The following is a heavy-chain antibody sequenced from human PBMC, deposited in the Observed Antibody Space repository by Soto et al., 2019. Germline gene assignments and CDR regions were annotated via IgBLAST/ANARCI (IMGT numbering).Heavy chain of an antibody. CDR3: ARGISSSWRPFDY. J-gene: IGHJ4*02. CDR1: DGSFSGYY. V-gene: IGHV4-34*01. CDR2: INHSGST. D-gene: IGHD6-13*01. Sequence: QVQLQQWGAGLLKPSETLSLTCAVYDGSFSGYYWSWIRQPPGKGLEWIGEINHSGSTNYNPSLKSRVTISVDTSKNQFSLKLSSVTAADTAVYYCARGISSSWRPFDYWGQGTLVTVSS.